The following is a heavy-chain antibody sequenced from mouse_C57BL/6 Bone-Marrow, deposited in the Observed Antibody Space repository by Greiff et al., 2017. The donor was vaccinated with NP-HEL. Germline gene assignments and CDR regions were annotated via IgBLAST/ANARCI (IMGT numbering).Heavy chain of an antibody. Sequence: QVQLKESGAELVRPGASAKLSCKASGYTFTSYGISWVKQRTGQGLEWIGEIYPRSGNTYYNEKFKGKATLTADKSSSTAYMELRSLTSEDSAVYFCAREGLITTVYYFDYWGQGTTLTVSS. J-gene: IGHJ2*01. CDR1: GYTFTSYG. D-gene: IGHD1-1*01. CDR3: AREGLITTVYYFDY. V-gene: IGHV1-81*01. CDR2: IYPRSGNT.